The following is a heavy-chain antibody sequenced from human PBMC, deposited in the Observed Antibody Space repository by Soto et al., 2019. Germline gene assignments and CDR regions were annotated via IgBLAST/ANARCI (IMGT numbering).Heavy chain of an antibody. V-gene: IGHV1-18*01. J-gene: IGHJ4*02. CDR2: ISAYNGNT. Sequence: ASVKVSCKASGYTFTSYGISWVRQAPGQGLEWMGWISAYNGNTNYAQKLQGRVTMTTDTSTSTAHMELRSLRSDDTAVYYCAREGRTVAAAGYWGQGTLVTVSS. D-gene: IGHD6-13*01. CDR3: AREGRTVAAAGY. CDR1: GYTFTSYG.